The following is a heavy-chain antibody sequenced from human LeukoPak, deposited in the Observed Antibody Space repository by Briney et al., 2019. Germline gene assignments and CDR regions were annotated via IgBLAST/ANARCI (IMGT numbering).Heavy chain of an antibody. Sequence: GGSLRLSCAASGFTFSNYSMNWVRQAPGKGLEWVSSISSGSSYLYYADSVKGRFTISRDNAKNSLYLQMNSLRAEDTAVYYCASATKIDYWGQGTLVTVSS. V-gene: IGHV3-21*01. CDR3: ASATKIDY. J-gene: IGHJ4*02. D-gene: IGHD5-12*01. CDR1: GFTFSNYS. CDR2: ISSGSSYL.